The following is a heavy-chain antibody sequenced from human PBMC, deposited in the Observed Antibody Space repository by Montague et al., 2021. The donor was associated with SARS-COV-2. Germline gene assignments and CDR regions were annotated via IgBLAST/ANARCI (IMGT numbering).Heavy chain of an antibody. J-gene: IGHJ1*01. Sequence: SETLSLTCSVSGSSITNSHWSWIRQPPGKGLEWIGYISYSGTTTYSPSLKTRVTISMDTSKNHFSLRLTSVTAADTAIYYCARGNDSWYHCGQGTLVIVSS. V-gene: IGHV4-59*01. CDR2: ISYSGTT. D-gene: IGHD6-13*01. CDR3: ARGNDSWYH. CDR1: GSSITNSH.